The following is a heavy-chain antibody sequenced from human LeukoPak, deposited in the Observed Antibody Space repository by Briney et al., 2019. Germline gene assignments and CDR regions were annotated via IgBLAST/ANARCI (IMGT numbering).Heavy chain of an antibody. CDR3: ATVGYYDSSKILGHGGAFDI. CDR2: FDPEDGET. V-gene: IGHV1-24*01. CDR1: GYTLTELS. Sequence: ASVKVSCKVSGYTLTELSMHWVRQAPGKGLEWTGGFDPEDGETIYAQKFQGRVTMTEDTSTDTAYMELSSLRSEDTAVYYCATVGYYDSSKILGHGGAFDIWGQGTMVTVSS. J-gene: IGHJ3*02. D-gene: IGHD3-22*01.